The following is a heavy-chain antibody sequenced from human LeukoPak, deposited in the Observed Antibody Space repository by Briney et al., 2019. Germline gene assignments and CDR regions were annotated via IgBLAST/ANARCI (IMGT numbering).Heavy chain of an antibody. CDR2: IYSGGST. CDR1: GFTVSSNY. Sequence: GGSLRLSCAASGFTVSSNYMSWVRQAPGKGLEWVSVIYSGGSTYYADSVKGRFTISRDNSKNALYLQMNSLRAEDTAVYYCAKRMSYCSSTSCYIEAFDIWGQGTMVTVSS. V-gene: IGHV3-66*01. J-gene: IGHJ3*02. D-gene: IGHD2-2*02. CDR3: AKRMSYCSSTSCYIEAFDI.